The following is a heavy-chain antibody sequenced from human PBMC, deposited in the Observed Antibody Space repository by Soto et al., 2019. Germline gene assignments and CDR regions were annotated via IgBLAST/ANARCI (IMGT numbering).Heavy chain of an antibody. CDR3: AREFGLSAGGSTRGYFLH. J-gene: IGHJ1*01. CDR2: IAHDGSNK. V-gene: IGHV3-30-3*01. CDR1: GFTFSSYA. D-gene: IGHD1-26*01. Sequence: QVQLVESGGGVIQPGRSLRLSCVVSGFTFSSYAMNWVRQVPGKGLEWVAVIAHDGSNKYYPDSVKGRFTISRDNSMNTLYRQMNSLTVEDTAVYYCAREFGLSAGGSTRGYFLHWGQGTQVTVSA.